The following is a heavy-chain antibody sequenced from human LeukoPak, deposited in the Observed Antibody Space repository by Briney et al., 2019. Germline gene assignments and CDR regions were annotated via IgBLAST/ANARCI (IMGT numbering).Heavy chain of an antibody. Sequence: GGSLRLSCAASGFTFSSYAMTWVRQSPGKGLEWVSSISGSGGSTYYADSVKGRFTISRDNSKNTLYLQMSSLRVEDTAVYYCAKYGSGSYYNGLYWGQGTLVTVSS. CDR3: AKYGSGSYYNGLY. J-gene: IGHJ4*02. V-gene: IGHV3-23*01. CDR2: ISGSGGST. CDR1: GFTFSSYA. D-gene: IGHD3-10*01.